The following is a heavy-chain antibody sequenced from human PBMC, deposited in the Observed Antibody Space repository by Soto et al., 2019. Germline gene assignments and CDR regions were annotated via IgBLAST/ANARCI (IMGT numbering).Heavy chain of an antibody. J-gene: IGHJ3*02. D-gene: IGHD1-26*01. Sequence: QVQLVESGGGVVQPGRSLRLSCAASGFTFSSYGMHWVRQAPGKGLEWVAVIWYDGSNEYYADSVKGRFTISRDISKNTLYRQMDSLRVEDTAVDYWAREFSASDIGGQGKKVTVSS. CDR2: IWYDGSNE. CDR3: AREFSASDI. V-gene: IGHV3-33*01. CDR1: GFTFSSYG.